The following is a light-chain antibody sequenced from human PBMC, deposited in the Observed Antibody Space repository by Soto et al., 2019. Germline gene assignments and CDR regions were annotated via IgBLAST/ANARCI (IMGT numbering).Light chain of an antibody. Sequence: QCALTEPASVSGSPGQSITISCTGTSSDIGGYNYVSWYQQHPGKAPKLMIYDVSNRPSGVSNRFSGSKSGNTASLTISGLQAEDEADYYCSSYTSCSLHVFGTGTKVTVL. J-gene: IGLJ1*01. CDR2: DVS. V-gene: IGLV2-14*03. CDR3: SSYTSCSLHV. CDR1: SSDIGGYNY.